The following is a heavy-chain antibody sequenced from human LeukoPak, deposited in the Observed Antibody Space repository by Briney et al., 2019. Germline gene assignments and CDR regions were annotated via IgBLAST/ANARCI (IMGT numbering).Heavy chain of an antibody. CDR1: GFTLSTYA. J-gene: IGHJ4*02. CDR3: AKDGYNWIAFDD. V-gene: IGHV3-23*01. Sequence: GGSLRLSCAASGFTLSTYAMHWLRQAPGKGLEWVAYISGTGFTTYYADSVKGRFTISSDSSKNTLFLQMNSLRAEDTAIYYCAKDGYNWIAFDDWGQGTLVTVSS. D-gene: IGHD1-20*01. CDR2: ISGTGFTT.